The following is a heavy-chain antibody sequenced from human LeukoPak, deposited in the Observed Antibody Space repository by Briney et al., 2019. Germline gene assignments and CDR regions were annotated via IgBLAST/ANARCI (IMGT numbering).Heavy chain of an antibody. CDR3: TTGVRYGQYYFDY. D-gene: IGHD5-18*01. V-gene: IGHV3-15*01. J-gene: IGHJ4*02. CDR1: GFTFSNAW. CDR2: IKSKTGGGTT. Sequence: PGGSLRLSCAASGFTFSNAWMSWVRQAPGKGLEWVGRIKSKTGGGTTDYAAPVKGRFTISRDDSKNTLYLQMNSLKTEDTAVYYCTTGVRYGQYYFDYWGQGTLVTVSS.